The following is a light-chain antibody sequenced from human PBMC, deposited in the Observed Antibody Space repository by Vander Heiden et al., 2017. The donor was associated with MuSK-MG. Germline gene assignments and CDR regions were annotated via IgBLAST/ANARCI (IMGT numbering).Light chain of an antibody. CDR1: QSLLYSDGKTY. CDR2: EVS. J-gene: IGKJ2*01. V-gene: IGKV2D-29*01. CDR3: RQSLQLPST. Sequence: DIVMTQTPLSLSVTPGQPASISCKSSQSLLYSDGKTYLYWYLHKPGQPPQFLIYEVSNRCSGVPVRFSGSGSGTDFTLTISRVEAEDVGVYYCRQSLQLPSTFGQGTKMEIK.